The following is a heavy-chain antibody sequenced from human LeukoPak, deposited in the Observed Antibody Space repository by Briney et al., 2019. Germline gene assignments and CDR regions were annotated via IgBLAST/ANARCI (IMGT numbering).Heavy chain of an antibody. CDR1: GFIFDDYG. CDR3: ARHLSGVTGYTYGRGIDY. CDR2: INWNGGTR. Sequence: GGSLRLSCAASGFIFDDYGMSWVRQAPGKGLEWVSGINWNGGTRGYADSVKGRFTISRDNAKTSLYLQMNSLRAEDTAVYYCARHLSGVTGYTYGRGIDYWGQGTLVTVSS. V-gene: IGHV3-20*04. J-gene: IGHJ4*02. D-gene: IGHD5-18*01.